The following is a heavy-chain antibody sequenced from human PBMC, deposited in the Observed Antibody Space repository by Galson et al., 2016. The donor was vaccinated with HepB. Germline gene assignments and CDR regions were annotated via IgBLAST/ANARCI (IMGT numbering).Heavy chain of an antibody. V-gene: IGHV3-74*01. CDR2: INSDGTGT. CDR3: TRDQSAAGDY. D-gene: IGHD6-25*01. CDR1: GFTFSAYW. J-gene: IGHJ4*02. Sequence: SLRLSCAASGFTFSAYWMNWVRQAPGKGLVWVSRINSDGTGTYYADSVKGRFTFSRDNAKNTLYLQMDSLRDEDTAIYYCTRDQSAAGDYWGQGTLVTVSS.